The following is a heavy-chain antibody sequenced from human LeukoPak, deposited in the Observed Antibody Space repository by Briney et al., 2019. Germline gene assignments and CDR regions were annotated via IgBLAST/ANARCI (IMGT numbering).Heavy chain of an antibody. CDR3: ARTFGSYGWFDP. CDR2: IYYSGGT. V-gene: IGHV4-59*01. CDR1: GGSINYYY. J-gene: IGHJ5*02. Sequence: SETLSLTCTVSGGSINYYYWMWIRQPPGKGLEWIGYIYYSGGTHYNPSLKSRVTMLVDTSKNQFSLKLTAVTAADTAVYYCARTFGSYGWFDPWGQGTLVTVSS. D-gene: IGHD1-26*01.